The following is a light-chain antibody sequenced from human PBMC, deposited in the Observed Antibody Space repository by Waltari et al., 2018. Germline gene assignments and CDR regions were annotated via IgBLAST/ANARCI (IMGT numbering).Light chain of an antibody. CDR2: DVT. CDR1: SSDIGDYNF. CDR3: ASYTSSDSFVV. Sequence: QSALTQPASVSGSPGQSITISCTGTSSDIGDYNFVSWYQHHPGEDPKLVIYDVTKRPSGISNRFSGSKSGNTASLTISGLQAEDEANYVCASYTSSDSFVVFGGGTKLTVL. J-gene: IGLJ2*01. V-gene: IGLV2-14*03.